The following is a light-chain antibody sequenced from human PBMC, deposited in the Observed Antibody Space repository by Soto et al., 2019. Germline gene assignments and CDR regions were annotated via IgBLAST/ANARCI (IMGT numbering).Light chain of an antibody. CDR1: ISNVGAGYD. V-gene: IGLV1-40*01. J-gene: IGLJ3*02. CDR2: ANT. CDR3: CSYTSSSIRV. Sequence: QSVLTQPPSVSGAPGQRVTISCTGSISNVGAGYDVHWYQQLPGTAPKLLLYANTNRPSGVPDRFSGSNSGTSASLAITGLQADDEGDYYCCSYTSSSIRVFGGGTKLTVL.